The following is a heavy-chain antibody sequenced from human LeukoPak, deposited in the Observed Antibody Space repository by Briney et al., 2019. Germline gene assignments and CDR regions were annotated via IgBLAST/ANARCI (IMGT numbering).Heavy chain of an antibody. V-gene: IGHV3-64D*06. D-gene: IGHD6-19*01. CDR1: GFTFSSYA. Sequence: GGSLRLSCSASGFTFSSYAMHWVRQAPGKGLEYVSAISSNGGSTYYADSVKGRFTISRDNSKNTLYLQMSSLRAEDTAVYYCVKDLRSSSDVSGYWGQETLVTVSS. CDR3: VKDLRSSSDVSGY. J-gene: IGHJ4*02. CDR2: ISSNGGST.